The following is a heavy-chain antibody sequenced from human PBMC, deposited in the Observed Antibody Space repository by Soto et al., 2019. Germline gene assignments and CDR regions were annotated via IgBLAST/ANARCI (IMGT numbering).Heavy chain of an antibody. CDR3: ARGARIAVAGTPFDY. J-gene: IGHJ4*02. V-gene: IGHV4-61*08. D-gene: IGHD6-19*01. CDR2: IYYSGST. CDR1: GGSITSGGHY. Sequence: SETLSLTCSVSGGSITSGGHYWSWIRQRPGKGLEWIGIIYYSGSTSYNPSLKSRVTISVDTSKNQFSLKLSSVTAADTAVYYCARGARIAVAGTPFDYWGQGTLVTVSS.